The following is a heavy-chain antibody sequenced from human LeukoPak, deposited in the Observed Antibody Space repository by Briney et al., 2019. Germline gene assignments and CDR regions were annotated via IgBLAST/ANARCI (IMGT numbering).Heavy chain of an antibody. CDR3: ARKLRLGGNWFDP. CDR2: IIPISGTT. Sequence: ASVKVSCETSGGTFTSYAITWVRQAPGQGLEWMGKIIPISGTTNYAQNFQGRVTFTADESTSTAYMELSSLRSEDTALYYCARKLRLGGNWFDPWGQGTLVTVSS. CDR1: GGTFTSYA. D-gene: IGHD1-26*01. J-gene: IGHJ5*02. V-gene: IGHV1-69*13.